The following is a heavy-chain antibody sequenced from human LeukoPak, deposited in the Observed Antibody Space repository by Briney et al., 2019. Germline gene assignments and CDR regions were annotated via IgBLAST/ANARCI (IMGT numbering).Heavy chain of an antibody. J-gene: IGHJ4*02. Sequence: ASVKVSCKSSGYTLTGYYIHWVRQAPGQGPEWMGWINPNSGGTNYAERFQGRGTMTRDTSISTVYMELRWLRYDDTAVYYCARGGGNNWMQAQDYWGQGTLVTVSS. CDR2: INPNSGGT. CDR3: ARGGGNNWMQAQDY. D-gene: IGHD1-1*01. CDR1: GYTLTGYY. V-gene: IGHV1-2*02.